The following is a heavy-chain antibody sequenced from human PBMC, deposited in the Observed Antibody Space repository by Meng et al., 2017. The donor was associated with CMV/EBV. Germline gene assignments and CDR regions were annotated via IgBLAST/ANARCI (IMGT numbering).Heavy chain of an antibody. J-gene: IGHJ4*02. CDR3: SSPPPRESGGFPWCLDY. Sequence: HLWRTGGEGTKPSASVQLSYKTSASTSPANYINWWGQAPGQGLDWMGGINPTKGGTNYAPKCQGGGTMARETTANTVYMELPSRRSADSAVIYCSSPPPRESGGFPWCLDYWGQGTLVTVSS. V-gene: IGHV1-2*02. CDR1: ASTSPANY. D-gene: IGHD6-25*01. CDR2: INPTKGGT.